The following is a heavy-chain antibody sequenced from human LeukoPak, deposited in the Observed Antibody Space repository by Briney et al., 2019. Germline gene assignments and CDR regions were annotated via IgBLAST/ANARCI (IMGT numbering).Heavy chain of an antibody. Sequence: SETLSLTCTVSGVSISRGGYDWGWLRQHGGKGLEWIGYIYYSGSTYYNPSGKSRVTISVDTSKNQFSLKLSSVTAADTAVYYCAADRGYCSGGSCYQGNYFDYWGQGTLVTVSS. V-gene: IGHV4-31*03. CDR3: AADRGYCSGGSCYQGNYFDY. CDR1: GVSISRGGYD. J-gene: IGHJ4*02. D-gene: IGHD2-15*01. CDR2: IYYSGST.